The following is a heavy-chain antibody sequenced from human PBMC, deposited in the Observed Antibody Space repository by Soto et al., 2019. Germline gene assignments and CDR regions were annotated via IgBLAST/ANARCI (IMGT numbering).Heavy chain of an antibody. CDR3: VTNGALRVGSSSWYINYYGMDV. Sequence: GGSLRLSCAASGFIVSNTYMSWVRQAPGKGLEWVSVIYSGGSTYYADSVKGRFTISRDNSKNTLYLQMNSLRAEDTALYYCVTNGALRVGSSSWYINYYGMDVWGQGTPVTVSS. D-gene: IGHD6-13*01. J-gene: IGHJ6*02. CDR1: GFIVSNTY. V-gene: IGHV3-53*01. CDR2: IYSGGST.